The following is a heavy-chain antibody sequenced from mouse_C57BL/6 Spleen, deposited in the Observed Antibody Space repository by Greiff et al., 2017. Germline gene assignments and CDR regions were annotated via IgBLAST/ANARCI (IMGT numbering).Heavy chain of an antibody. V-gene: IGHV14-1*01. J-gene: IGHJ4*01. CDR2: IYPEDGDT. CDR1: GFNFKDYY. CDR3: TAIDSADYYAMDY. Sequence: EVQLQQSGAELVRPGASVKLSCTASGFNFKDYYMHWVKQRPEQGLEWIGRIYPEDGDTEYDPKFQGKATMTAATSSNTAYLQLSSLTSEDTTVYYCTAIDSADYYAMDYWGQGTSVTVSS. D-gene: IGHD2-4*01.